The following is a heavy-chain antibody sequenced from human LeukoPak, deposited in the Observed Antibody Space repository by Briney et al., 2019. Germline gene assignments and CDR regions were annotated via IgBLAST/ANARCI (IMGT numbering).Heavy chain of an antibody. CDR2: IIPIFGTA. V-gene: IGHV1-69*05. CDR3: AREVGYYDCCGGPSRFDY. D-gene: IGHD3-22*01. CDR1: GGTFSSYA. J-gene: IGHJ4*02. Sequence: SVKVSCKASGGTFSSYAISWVRQAPGQGLEWMGRIIPIFGTANYAQKFQGRVTITTDESTSTAYMELSSLRSEDTAVYYCAREVGYYDCCGGPSRFDYWGQGTLVTVSS.